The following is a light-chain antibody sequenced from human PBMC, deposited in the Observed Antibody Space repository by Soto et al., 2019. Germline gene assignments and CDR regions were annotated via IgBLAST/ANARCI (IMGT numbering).Light chain of an antibody. V-gene: IGKV3-15*01. J-gene: IGKJ5*01. CDR2: GAS. Sequence: EIVMTQSPATLSLSPGERATLSCRASQNINRKLAWYQQKPGQAPSLLIYGASTRASGVPARFSGSGSGTDFILTISSLQSEDSAVYYCQQYGSPFGQGTRLEIK. CDR1: QNINRK. CDR3: QQYGSP.